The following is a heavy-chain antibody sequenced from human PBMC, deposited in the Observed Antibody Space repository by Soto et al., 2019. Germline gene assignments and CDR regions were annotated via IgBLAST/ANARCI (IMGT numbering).Heavy chain of an antibody. CDR3: AKDAPGSGWLSDY. CDR1: GFTFRIYA. D-gene: IGHD3-22*01. CDR2: ISGNGGT. J-gene: IGHJ4*02. Sequence: PVGSLRLSCAASGFTFRIYAMSWVRQAPGKGLEWVSTISGNGGTSYADFVRGRFTISRDNSKNTPYLQMNSLRAEDTAVYYCAKDAPGSGWLSDYWGQGTRVTSPQ. V-gene: IGHV3-23*01.